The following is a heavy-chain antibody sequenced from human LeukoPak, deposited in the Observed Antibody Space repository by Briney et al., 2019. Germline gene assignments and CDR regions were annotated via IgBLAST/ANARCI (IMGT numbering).Heavy chain of an antibody. J-gene: IGHJ4*02. CDR2: INAGNGNT. Sequence: ASVKVSCKDSGYTFTSYAMHWVRQAPGQRLEWMGWINAGNGNTKYSQKFQGRVTITRDTSASTAYMELSSLRSEDTAVYYCASSRLGYCSGGSCHPFDYWGQGTLVTVSS. D-gene: IGHD2-15*01. V-gene: IGHV1-3*01. CDR1: GYTFTSYA. CDR3: ASSRLGYCSGGSCHPFDY.